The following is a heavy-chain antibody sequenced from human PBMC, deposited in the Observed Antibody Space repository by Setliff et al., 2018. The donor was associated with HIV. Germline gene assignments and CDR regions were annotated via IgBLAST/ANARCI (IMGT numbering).Heavy chain of an antibody. CDR3: ARGSLYSSSSCFDY. D-gene: IGHD6-13*01. V-gene: IGHV4-59*11. Sequence: PSETLSLTCNVSGDSISGHSWTWIRQPPGKGLEWTGSIYHDGKTYYNPSLKSRLTISVDTPKNQFSLKLSSVTAADAAVYYCARGSLYSSSSCFDYWGQGTLVTVSS. CDR1: GDSISGHS. CDR2: IYHDGKT. J-gene: IGHJ4*02.